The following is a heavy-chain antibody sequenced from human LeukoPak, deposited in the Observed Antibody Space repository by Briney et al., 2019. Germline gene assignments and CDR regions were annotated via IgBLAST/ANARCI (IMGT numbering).Heavy chain of an antibody. V-gene: IGHV3-21*01. Sequence: GGSLRLSCAASGFTFSSYSMNWVRQAPGKGLEWVSSISSSSSYIYYADSVKGRFTISRDNAKNSLYLQMNSLRAEDTAVYYCARGMAVGAPPDVWGKGTTVTVSS. CDR3: ARGMAVGAPPDV. CDR2: ISSSSSYI. D-gene: IGHD3-10*01. J-gene: IGHJ6*04. CDR1: GFTFSSYS.